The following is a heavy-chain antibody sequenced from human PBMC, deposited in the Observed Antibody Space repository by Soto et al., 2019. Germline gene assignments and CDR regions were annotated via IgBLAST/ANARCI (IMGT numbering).Heavy chain of an antibody. D-gene: IGHD4-17*01. V-gene: IGHV5-51*01. Sequence: PXDSLKISRKGSGYSFSNYWIALVRQMPGKGLEYIGIIYPSDSDTRYSPSFQGQVTISADKSISTAYLQWSSLKASDTAIYYCARHGFYGDYASNYFDPWGQGTLVTVSS. J-gene: IGHJ5*02. CDR2: IYPSDSDT. CDR3: ARHGFYGDYASNYFDP. CDR1: GYSFSNYW.